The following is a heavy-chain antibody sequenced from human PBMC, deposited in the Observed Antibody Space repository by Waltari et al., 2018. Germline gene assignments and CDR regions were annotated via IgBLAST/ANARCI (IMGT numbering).Heavy chain of an antibody. Sequence: QLQLQESGPGLVKPSETLSLTCTVSGGSISSSRYYWGWIRQPPGKGLEWIGSIYYSGSTYYNPSLKSRVTISVDTSKNQFSLKLSSVTAADTAVYYCARHGPYSSSWTLGAFDIWGQGTMVTVSS. CDR2: IYYSGST. J-gene: IGHJ3*02. D-gene: IGHD6-13*01. CDR3: ARHGPYSSSWTLGAFDI. V-gene: IGHV4-39*01. CDR1: GGSISSSRYY.